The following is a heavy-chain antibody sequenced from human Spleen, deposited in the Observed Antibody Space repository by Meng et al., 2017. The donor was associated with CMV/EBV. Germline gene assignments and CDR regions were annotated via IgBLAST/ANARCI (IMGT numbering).Heavy chain of an antibody. CDR1: GFTFTNYA. CDR3: AKYGLGYYGSGSYFEY. CDR2: ISGSNGGGST. D-gene: IGHD3-10*01. Sequence: GESLKISCVVSGFTFTNYAMSWVRQAPGKGLEWVSGISGSNGGGSTYYADSVKGRFTISRDNARNTLYLQIKSLRAEDTAVYYCAKYGLGYYGSGSYFEYWGQGTLVTVSS. V-gene: IGHV3-23*01. J-gene: IGHJ4*02.